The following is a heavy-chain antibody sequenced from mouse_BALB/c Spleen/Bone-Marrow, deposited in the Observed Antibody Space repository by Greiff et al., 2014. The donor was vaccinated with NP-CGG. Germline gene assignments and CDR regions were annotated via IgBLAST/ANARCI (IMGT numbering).Heavy chain of an antibody. CDR3: ARITTATGAMDY. CDR2: IWADGST. Sequence: QVQLKESGPGLVAPSQSLSITCTVSGFSLTNYGVHWVRQPPGKGLEWLGVIWADGSTNYNSALMSRLSISKDNSKSQVFLKRNRMQTEDTAMYDGARITTATGAMDYWGQGTAVTGSS. CDR1: GFSLTNYG. J-gene: IGHJ4*01. V-gene: IGHV2-9*02. D-gene: IGHD1-2*01.